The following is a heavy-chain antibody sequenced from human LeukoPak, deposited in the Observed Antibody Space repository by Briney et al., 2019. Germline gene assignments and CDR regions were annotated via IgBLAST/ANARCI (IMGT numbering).Heavy chain of an antibody. D-gene: IGHD3-10*01. J-gene: IGHJ3*01. CDR3: AKDTVWFGELFGPPLDAFDL. CDR2: ISGSGGST. V-gene: IGHV3-23*01. Sequence: GGSLRLSCAASGFTFGSYAMSGVRQAPGKGLEWVSAISGSGGSTYYADSVKGRFTISRDNSKNTLYLQMNSLRAEDTAVYYCAKDTVWFGELFGPPLDAFDLWGQGTMVTVSS. CDR1: GFTFGSYA.